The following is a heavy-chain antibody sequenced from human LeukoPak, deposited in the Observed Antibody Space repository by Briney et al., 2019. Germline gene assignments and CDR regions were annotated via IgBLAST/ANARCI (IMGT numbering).Heavy chain of an antibody. J-gene: IGHJ4*02. CDR2: ISGGGGST. V-gene: IGHV3-23*01. D-gene: IGHD3-3*01. CDR1: GFTFSSYA. CDR3: AQDLELRFLEWLRPFDY. Sequence: GGSLRLSCAASGFTFSSYAMSWVRQAPGKGLEWVSAISGGGGSTYYADSVKGRFTISRDNPKNTLYPQMNSLRAEDTAVYYCAQDLELRFLEWLRPFDYWGQGTLVTVSS.